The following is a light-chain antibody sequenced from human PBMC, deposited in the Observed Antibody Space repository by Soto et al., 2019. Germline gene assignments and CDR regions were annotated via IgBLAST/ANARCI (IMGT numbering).Light chain of an antibody. J-gene: IGKJ1*01. CDR1: QSVNDNY. Sequence: EIVLTQSPGTLSLSPRERATLSCRASQSVNDNYLAWYQHKPGQAPRLLIYGASSRAPGIPDRFRGSGSGTDFTLTISRLEPAEFAIYYCQQYAASPRTFGQGTQVEVK. V-gene: IGKV3-20*01. CDR3: QQYAASPRT. CDR2: GAS.